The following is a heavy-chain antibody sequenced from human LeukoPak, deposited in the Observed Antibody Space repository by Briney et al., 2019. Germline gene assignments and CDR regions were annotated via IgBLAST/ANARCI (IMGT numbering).Heavy chain of an antibody. CDR2: IYYSGST. CDR1: GGSISSSSYY. V-gene: IGHV4-39*07. Sequence: PSETLSLTCTVSGGSISSSSYYWGWIRQPPGKGLEWIGSIYYSGSTHYNPSLKSRVTISVDTSKNQFSLKLTSVTAADTAVYYCASYSIAARAALYAFDIWGQGTMVTVSS. D-gene: IGHD6-6*01. CDR3: ASYSIAARAALYAFDI. J-gene: IGHJ3*02.